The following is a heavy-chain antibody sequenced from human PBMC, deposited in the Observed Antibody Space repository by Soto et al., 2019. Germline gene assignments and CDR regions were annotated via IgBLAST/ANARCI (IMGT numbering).Heavy chain of an antibody. Sequence: SQTLSLTCTVSRGSINNYYWTLIRQPPGKGLAWIRYVSYSARTNYNPSLKSRVNMFVDKSKNQLSLNLTSVTAADTAVYYCARLPYTVVTAIDVWGQGTMVTVSS. CDR2: VSYSART. D-gene: IGHD4-17*01. J-gene: IGHJ3*01. CDR1: RGSINNYY. V-gene: IGHV4-59*03. CDR3: ARLPYTVVTAIDV.